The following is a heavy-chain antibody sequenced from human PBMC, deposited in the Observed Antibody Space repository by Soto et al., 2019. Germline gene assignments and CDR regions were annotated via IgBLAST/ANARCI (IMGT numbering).Heavy chain of an antibody. CDR3: AADPYYYDSSNYYSFDH. V-gene: IGHV1-58*01. D-gene: IGHD3-22*01. CDR2: IVVGSGNT. Sequence: SVKVSCKASGFSLSSSAVQWVRQARVHRLEWIGWIVVGSGNTNYAQRFQDTVTITRDMSTNTAYMELSSLRSEDTAVYYCAADPYYYDSSNYYSFDHWGQGTLVTVSS. J-gene: IGHJ4*02. CDR1: GFSLSSSA.